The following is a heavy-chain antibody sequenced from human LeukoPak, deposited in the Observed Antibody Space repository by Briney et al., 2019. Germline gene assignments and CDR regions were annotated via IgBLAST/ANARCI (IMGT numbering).Heavy chain of an antibody. D-gene: IGHD5-24*01. CDR2: IYYSGST. J-gene: IGHJ4*02. CDR1: GGSISSYY. V-gene: IGHV4-59*08. CDR3: ASQRWLQSKRYFDY. Sequence: PSETLSLTCTVSGGSISSYYWSWIRQPPGKGLEWIGYIYYSGSTNYNPSLKSRVTISVDTSKNQFSLKLSSVTAADTAVYYRASQRWLQSKRYFDYWGQGTLVTVSS.